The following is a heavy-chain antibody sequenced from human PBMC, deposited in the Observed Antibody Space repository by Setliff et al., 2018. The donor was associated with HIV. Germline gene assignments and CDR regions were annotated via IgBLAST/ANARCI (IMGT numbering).Heavy chain of an antibody. CDR3: ARQTGLRGYYGSNSLYYFDY. Sequence: ASVKVSCKTSGFTFTNYAIHWVRQAPGQRLEWMGWINAGNGNTKYSQELQGRVTITRDTSASTAYMVLSSLRSDDMAVYYCARQTGLRGYYGSNSLYYFDYWGKGMLVTVSS. CDR1: GFTFTNYA. V-gene: IGHV1-3*03. CDR2: INAGNGNT. J-gene: IGHJ4*02. D-gene: IGHD3-10*01.